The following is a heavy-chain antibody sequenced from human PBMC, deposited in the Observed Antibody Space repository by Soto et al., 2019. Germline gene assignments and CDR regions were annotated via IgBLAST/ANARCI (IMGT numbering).Heavy chain of an antibody. CDR3: ARAREEGQLVDY. V-gene: IGHV4-34*01. CDR1: GGSFSGYY. J-gene: IGHJ4*02. CDR2: INHSGST. Sequence: SETLSLTCAVYGGSFSGYYWSWIRQPPGKGLEWIGEINHSGSTNYNPSLKSRVTISVDTSKNQFSLKLSSVTAAGTAVYYCARAREEGQLVDYWGQGALVTVSS. D-gene: IGHD6-6*01.